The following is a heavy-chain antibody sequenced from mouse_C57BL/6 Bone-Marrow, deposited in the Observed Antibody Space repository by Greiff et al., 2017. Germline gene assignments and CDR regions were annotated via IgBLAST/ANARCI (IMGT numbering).Heavy chain of an antibody. D-gene: IGHD4-1*01. CDR1: GFSLTSYG. Sequence: QVQLKESGPGLVAPSQRLSITCTVSGFSLTSYGVDWVRQSPGKGLEWLGVIWGVGSTNYNSALNVRLSISNDNSKSKVFLKMNSLQTDDTAIYYCASSLTYYAMDCWGQGTSVTVSS. J-gene: IGHJ4*01. CDR3: ASSLTYYAMDC. CDR2: IWGVGST. V-gene: IGHV2-6*01.